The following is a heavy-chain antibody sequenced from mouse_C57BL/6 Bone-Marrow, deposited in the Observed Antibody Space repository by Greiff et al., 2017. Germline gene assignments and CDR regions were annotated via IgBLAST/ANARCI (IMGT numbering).Heavy chain of an antibody. V-gene: IGHV1-82*01. D-gene: IGHD2-5*01. J-gene: IGHJ2*01. CDR2: IYPGDGDT. Sequence: QVQLKESGPELVKPGASVKISCKASGYAFSSSWMNWVKQRPGKGLEWIGRIYPGDGDTNYNGKFKGKATLTADKSSSTAYMQLSSLTSEDSAVYFCARYHSNFFDYWGQGTTLTVSS. CDR3: ARYHSNFFDY. CDR1: GYAFSSSW.